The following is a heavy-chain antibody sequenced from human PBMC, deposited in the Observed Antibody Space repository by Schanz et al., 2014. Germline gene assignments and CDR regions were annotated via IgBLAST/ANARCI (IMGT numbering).Heavy chain of an antibody. CDR3: AKEDRNHNSDYVD. D-gene: IGHD5-12*01. V-gene: IGHV3-30*02. J-gene: IGHJ4*02. CDR2: IRYGGSRK. Sequence: QVQLVQSGGGVVQPGGSLRLSCAASGFTFTSYSMHWVRQAPGRGLEWVSFIRYGGSRKYYADSVKGRFTISRDDSKNTLYLQMNSLRPEDTAVYYCAKEDRNHNSDYVDWGQGTLVTVSS. CDR1: GFTFTSYS.